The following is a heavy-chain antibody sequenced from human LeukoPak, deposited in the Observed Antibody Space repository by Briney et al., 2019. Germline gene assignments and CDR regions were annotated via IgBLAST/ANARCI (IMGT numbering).Heavy chain of an antibody. CDR2: ISGSGGST. J-gene: IGHJ4*02. CDR3: AKAHGELLGFTNY. D-gene: IGHD1-26*01. V-gene: IGHV3-23*01. CDR1: GFTFSSYA. Sequence: GGSLRLSCAASGFTFSSYAMSWVRQVPGKGLEWVSAISGSGGSTYYADSVKGRFTISRDNSKNTLCLQMNSLRAEDTAVYYCAKAHGELLGFTNYWGQGTLVTVSS.